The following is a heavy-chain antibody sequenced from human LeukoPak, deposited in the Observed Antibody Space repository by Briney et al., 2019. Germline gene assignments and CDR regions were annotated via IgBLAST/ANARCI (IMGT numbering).Heavy chain of an antibody. Sequence: SVKVSCKASGGTFSSYAIGWVRQAPGQGLEWMGRIIPILGIANYAQKFQGRVTITADKSTSTAYMELSSLRSEDTAVYYCARAVVVVVAATTDYYYYGMDVWGQGTTVTVSS. J-gene: IGHJ6*02. CDR1: GGTFSSYA. D-gene: IGHD2-15*01. V-gene: IGHV1-69*04. CDR2: IIPILGIA. CDR3: ARAVVVVVAATTDYYYYGMDV.